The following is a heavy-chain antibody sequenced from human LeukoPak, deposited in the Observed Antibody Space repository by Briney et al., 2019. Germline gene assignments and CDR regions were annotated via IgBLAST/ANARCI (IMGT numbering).Heavy chain of an antibody. CDR3: ARDLMWNYSYQSFDI. D-gene: IGHD3-10*01. J-gene: IGHJ3*02. CDR2: INPNSGGT. CDR1: GYTFTAHH. V-gene: IGHV1-2*02. Sequence: GTSVKVSCQTSGYTFTAHHMLRVRQAPGQGLEWMGWINPNSGGTNYAQTFQGRVSMTRDTSTNIAYMELSRLTSDDTAVYYCARDLMWNYSYQSFDIWGQGTMVIVSS.